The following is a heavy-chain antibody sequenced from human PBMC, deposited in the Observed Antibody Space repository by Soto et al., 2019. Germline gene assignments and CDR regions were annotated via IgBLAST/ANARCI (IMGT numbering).Heavy chain of an antibody. V-gene: IGHV4-59*01. J-gene: IGHJ4*02. CDR3: ARGTRALITSFFAY. CDR2: VHDSGST. D-gene: IGHD1-20*01. Sequence: SETLSLTCSVSGDAISNYYWSWLRQTPGKGLEWIGCVHDSGSTDYNPSFKGRVSMSLQTSKSQFSLNLRSVTAADTATYFCARGTRALITSFFAYWGQGLPVTVSS. CDR1: GDAISNYY.